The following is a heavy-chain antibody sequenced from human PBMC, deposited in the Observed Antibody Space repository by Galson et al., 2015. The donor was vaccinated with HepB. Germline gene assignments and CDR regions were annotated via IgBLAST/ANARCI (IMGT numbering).Heavy chain of an antibody. Sequence: SVKVSCKASGYTFTSYGISWVRQAPGQGLEWMGWISAYNGNTNYAQKLQSRVTITADESTSTAYMELSSLRSEDTAVYYCARGVVGYSSSWAPSYYYGMDVWGQGTTVTVSS. CDR3: ARGVVGYSSSWAPSYYYGMDV. CDR1: GYTFTSYG. D-gene: IGHD6-13*01. J-gene: IGHJ6*02. CDR2: ISAYNGNT. V-gene: IGHV1-18*04.